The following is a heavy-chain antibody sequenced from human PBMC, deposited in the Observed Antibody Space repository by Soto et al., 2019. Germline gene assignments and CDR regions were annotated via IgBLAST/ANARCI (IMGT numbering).Heavy chain of an antibody. D-gene: IGHD2-2*02. CDR3: ARDTEVVPAAISGLGWFDP. Sequence: QVQLVQSGAEVKKPGSSVKVSCKASGGTFSSYAISWVRQAPGQGREWMGGIIPIFGTANYAQKFQGRVTITADKSTSTAYMELSSLRSEDTAVYYCARDTEVVPAAISGLGWFDPWGQGTLGTVSS. CDR1: GGTFSSYA. CDR2: IIPIFGTA. V-gene: IGHV1-69*06. J-gene: IGHJ5*02.